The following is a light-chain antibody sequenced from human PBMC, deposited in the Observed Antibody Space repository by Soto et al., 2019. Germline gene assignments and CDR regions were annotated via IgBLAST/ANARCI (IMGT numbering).Light chain of an antibody. Sequence: VLTQSPGTLSLSPGERATLSCRASQSVSNNYLAWYQQEPGQAPRLLMYGASNRATGIPDRFSGSGSGTDFTLTISRLEPEDFAVYYCQQYGSSPQTFGQGTKLDIK. V-gene: IGKV3-20*01. CDR2: GAS. CDR1: QSVSNNY. CDR3: QQYGSSPQT. J-gene: IGKJ1*01.